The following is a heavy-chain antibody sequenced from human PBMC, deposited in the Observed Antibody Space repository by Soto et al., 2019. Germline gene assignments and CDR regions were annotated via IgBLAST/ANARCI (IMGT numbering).Heavy chain of an antibody. Sequence: EVQLLESGGGLVQPGGSLRLSCAASGFTFSSYAMSWVRQAPGKGLEWVSAISGSGGSTYYADSVKGRFTISRDNSKNTLYLQMNSLRAEDTAVYYCGKDSSGWYDAFDIWGQGTMVTVSS. CDR2: ISGSGGST. V-gene: IGHV3-23*01. D-gene: IGHD6-19*01. J-gene: IGHJ3*02. CDR1: GFTFSSYA. CDR3: GKDSSGWYDAFDI.